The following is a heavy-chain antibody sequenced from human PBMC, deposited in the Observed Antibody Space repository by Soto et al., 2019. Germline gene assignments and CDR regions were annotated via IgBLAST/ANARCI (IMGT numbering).Heavy chain of an antibody. CDR2: IYYSGST. CDR3: ARRYGSAIDY. CDR1: GGTISSWY. D-gene: IGHD1-26*01. Sequence: SETLSLTCTVSGGTISSWYWSWIRQPPGKGLEWIGYIYYSGSTNCNPSLKSRVTISVDTSKNQFPLKLSSVTAADTAVYYCARRYGSAIDYWGQGTLITVSS. J-gene: IGHJ4*02. V-gene: IGHV4-59*08.